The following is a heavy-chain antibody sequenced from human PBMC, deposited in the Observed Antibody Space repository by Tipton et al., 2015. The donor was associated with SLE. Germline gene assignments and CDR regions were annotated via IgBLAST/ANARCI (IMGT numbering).Heavy chain of an antibody. CDR3: TRGPVGSGYYSSLDAFDF. V-gene: IGHV4-4*01. CDR2: IFHSGST. D-gene: IGHD3-22*01. Sequence: SLRLSCTVSGGSISSSIWWTWVRQPPGKGLEWIGEIFHSGSTNYNPSLKSRVTISVDTSTNQFSLKLSSVTAADTAVYFCTRGPVGSGYYSSLDAFDFWGQGTMVTVSS. CDR1: GGSISSSIW. J-gene: IGHJ3*01.